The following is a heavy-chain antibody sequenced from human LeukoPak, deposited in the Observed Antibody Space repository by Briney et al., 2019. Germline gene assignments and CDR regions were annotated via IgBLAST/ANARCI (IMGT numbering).Heavy chain of an antibody. V-gene: IGHV3-9*01. CDR1: GFTFDDYA. Sequence: GGSLRLSCAASGFTFDDYAMHWVRHAPGKGLEWVSGISWNSGSIVYADSVKGRFTISRDNAKNSLYLQMNSLRAEDTALYYCAKVGTSGGFDYWGQGTLVTVSS. J-gene: IGHJ4*02. CDR3: AKVGTSGGFDY. D-gene: IGHD1-26*01. CDR2: ISWNSGSI.